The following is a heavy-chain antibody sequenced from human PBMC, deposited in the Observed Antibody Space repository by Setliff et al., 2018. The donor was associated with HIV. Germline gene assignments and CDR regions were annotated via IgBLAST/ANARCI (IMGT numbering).Heavy chain of an antibody. J-gene: IGHJ3*02. CDR3: ARGCSGGTCTSDAFDI. V-gene: IGHV4-31*03. Sequence: SETLSLTCNVSGDSISSGVYYWSWIRQQPGKGLEWIGYIHYTGSTFYNPSLKSRVFISADTSKNHFSLKLSSVTAADTAVYYCARGCSGGTCTSDAFDIWGQGTMVTVSS. D-gene: IGHD2-15*01. CDR2: IHYTGST. CDR1: GDSISSGVYY.